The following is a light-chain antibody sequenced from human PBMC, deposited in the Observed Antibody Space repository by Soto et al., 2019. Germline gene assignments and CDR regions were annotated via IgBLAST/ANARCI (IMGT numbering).Light chain of an antibody. J-gene: IGKJ1*01. CDR1: QSVSSSY. CDR3: QQYGSSSWT. Sequence: EIVLTQSPGTLSLSPGDRATLSCRASQSVSSSYLAWYQQKPGQAPRLLIYGTSSRATAIPDRFSGSGSGTDFTLTISRLEPEDFALYYCQQYGSSSWTFGQGTKVEIK. CDR2: GTS. V-gene: IGKV3-20*01.